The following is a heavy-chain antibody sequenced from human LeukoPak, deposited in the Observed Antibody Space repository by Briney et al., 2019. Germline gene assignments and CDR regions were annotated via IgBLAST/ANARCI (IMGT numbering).Heavy chain of an antibody. Sequence: ASVTVSCKASGYPFSNYDINWVRQAPGQGLEWMGWMNPKSGNTGYGQKFQGRVTMTRVTSITTAYMELRSLRSDDTAVYYCARADSSGWSMTAFDIWGQGTMVTVSS. CDR3: ARADSSGWSMTAFDI. V-gene: IGHV1-8*01. J-gene: IGHJ3*02. D-gene: IGHD6-19*01. CDR2: MNPKSGNT. CDR1: GYPFSNYD.